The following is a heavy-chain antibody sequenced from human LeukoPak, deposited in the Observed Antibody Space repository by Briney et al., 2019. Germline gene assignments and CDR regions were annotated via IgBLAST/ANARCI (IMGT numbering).Heavy chain of an antibody. CDR3: ARFHDSSGYYYWLLFDY. J-gene: IGHJ4*02. D-gene: IGHD3-22*01. Sequence: GGSLRLSCAASGFTFSSFGMHWVRQAPGKGLEWVAFIRYDGSNKYYADSVKGRFTISRDNAKNSLYLQMNSLRAEDTAVYYCARFHDSSGYYYWLLFDYWGQGTLVTVSS. V-gene: IGHV3-30*02. CDR2: IRYDGSNK. CDR1: GFTFSSFG.